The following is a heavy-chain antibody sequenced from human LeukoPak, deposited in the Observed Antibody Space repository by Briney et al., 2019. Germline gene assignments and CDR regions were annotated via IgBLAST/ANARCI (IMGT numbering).Heavy chain of an antibody. Sequence: GGSLRLSLAASGFIFSDEYMSGIRQAPGKGRDGVSYISNGGDFIAYADCVGGRFTISRDNAKYFLFLQMNSLRAEVSAVYYCVRARGSGPGAHFDYWGQGTLVIVSS. CDR3: VRARGSGPGAHFDY. D-gene: IGHD3-10*01. V-gene: IGHV3-11*01. CDR2: ISNGGDFI. CDR1: GFIFSDEY. J-gene: IGHJ4*02.